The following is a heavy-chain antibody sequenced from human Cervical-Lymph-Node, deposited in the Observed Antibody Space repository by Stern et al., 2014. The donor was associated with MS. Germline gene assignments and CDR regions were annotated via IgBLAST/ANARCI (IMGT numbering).Heavy chain of an antibody. Sequence: PLVQSGAEVKKPGSSVKVSCKASGDTFNRNAFSWVRQAPGQGLEWMGGIIPISIKPACCQKFQARGTLTADEPTGTAYMELRSLRSEDTAAFYCAITDSAWDNPFHFYGMDVWGQGTTVIVSS. D-gene: IGHD6-19*01. CDR2: IIPISIKP. V-gene: IGHV1-69*01. CDR1: GDTFNRNA. CDR3: AITDSAWDNPFHFYGMDV. J-gene: IGHJ6*02.